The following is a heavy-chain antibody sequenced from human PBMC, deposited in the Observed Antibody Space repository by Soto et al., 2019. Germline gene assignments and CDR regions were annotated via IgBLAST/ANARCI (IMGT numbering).Heavy chain of an antibody. J-gene: IGHJ5*02. CDR2: IIPILGIA. CDR1: GGTFSTYT. V-gene: IGHV1-69*02. CDR3: ARGLDGGWFDP. Sequence: QVQLVQSGAEVKKPGSSVKVSAKAPGGTFSTYTITWVRQAPGQGLEWMGRIIPILGIANYAQKFQGRVTITADKSTSTAYMELSSLRSEDTAVYYCARGLDGGWFDPWGQGTLVTVSS. D-gene: IGHD4-17*01.